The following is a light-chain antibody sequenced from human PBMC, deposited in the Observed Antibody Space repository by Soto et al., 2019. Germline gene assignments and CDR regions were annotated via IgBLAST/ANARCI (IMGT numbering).Light chain of an antibody. V-gene: IGLV2-8*01. CDR2: EVS. J-gene: IGLJ2*01. CDR1: SSDVGGYNY. Sequence: QSALTQPPSASGSPGQSVTISCTGTSSDVGGYNYVSWYQQHPGKAPKLMIYEVSKRPSGVPDRFSGSKSGNTASLTVSGLQAEHEADYYCSSYAGSNNSRVFGGGTKVTVL. CDR3: SSYAGSNNSRV.